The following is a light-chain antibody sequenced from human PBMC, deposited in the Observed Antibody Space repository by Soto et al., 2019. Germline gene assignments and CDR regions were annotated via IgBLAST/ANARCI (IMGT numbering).Light chain of an antibody. CDR2: YDR. V-gene: IGLV3-21*04. CDR1: HIGTQS. J-gene: IGLJ2*01. CDR3: QVWDSNNDRAI. Sequence: SYELTQPPSVSVAPGETARITCGERHIGTQSVHWYQQRPGQAPVLVIFYDRERPSGMPGRFSGSNSGNTATLTISRVEAGDEADYYCQVWDSNNDRAIFGGGTQLTVL.